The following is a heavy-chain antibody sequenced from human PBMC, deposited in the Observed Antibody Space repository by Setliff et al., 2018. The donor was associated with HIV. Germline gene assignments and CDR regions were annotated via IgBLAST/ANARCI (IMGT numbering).Heavy chain of an antibody. V-gene: IGHV3-7*01. D-gene: IGHD3-3*01. CDR2: INSDGTEK. CDR1: AFSFNNYY. Sequence: GGSLRLSCIASAFSFNNYYMTWVRQAPGKGLEWVANINSDGTEKNYADSVRGRFTISRDNSKNSVYLQMNGLRVEDTAVYYCAKTREINNFWSGIDYWGQGTLVTVS. J-gene: IGHJ4*02. CDR3: AKTREINNFWSGIDY.